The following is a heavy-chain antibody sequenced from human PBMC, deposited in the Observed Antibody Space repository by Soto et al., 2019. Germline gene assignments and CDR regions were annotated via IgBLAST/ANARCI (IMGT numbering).Heavy chain of an antibody. Sequence: SETLSLTSTVSGGNISSYYWSWIRQPPGKGLEWIGYIYYSGSTNYNPSLKSRVTISVDTSKNQFSLKLSSVTAADTAVYYCARRYGGNFDYWGQGTLVTV. J-gene: IGHJ4*02. CDR3: ARRYGGNFDY. CDR2: IYYSGST. CDR1: GGNISSYY. D-gene: IGHD3-16*01. V-gene: IGHV4-59*01.